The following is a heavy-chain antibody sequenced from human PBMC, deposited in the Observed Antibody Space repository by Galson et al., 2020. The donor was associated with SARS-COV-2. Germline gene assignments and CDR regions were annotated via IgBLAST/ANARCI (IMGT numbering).Heavy chain of an antibody. V-gene: IGHV3-21*01. CDR1: GFTFSTCG. CDR3: ARDAPHYYDGSGYSPPDY. Sequence: GESLKISCAASGFTFSTCGMNWVRQAPGKGLEWVSSISSTTTYIYYADSVKGRFTISRDNAKNSLFLQMNSLRAEDTAVYYCARDAPHYYDGSGYSPPDYWGQGPLVTVSS. CDR2: ISSTTTYI. D-gene: IGHD3-22*01. J-gene: IGHJ4*02.